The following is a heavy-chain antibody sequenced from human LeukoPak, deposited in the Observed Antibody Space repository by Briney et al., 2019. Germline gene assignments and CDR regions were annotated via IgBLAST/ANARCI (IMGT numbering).Heavy chain of an antibody. V-gene: IGHV4-61*05. J-gene: IGHJ6*03. CDR2: IYYSGST. D-gene: IGHD4-11*01. CDR3: ASLQQSHYYYYYYMDV. Sequence: SETLSLTCTVSGDSISSNSFYWGWIRQPPGKGLEWIGYIYYSGSTNYNPSLKSRVTISVDTSKNQFSLKLSSVTAADTAVYYCASLQQSHYYYYYYMDVWGKGTTVTVSS. CDR1: GDSISSNSFY.